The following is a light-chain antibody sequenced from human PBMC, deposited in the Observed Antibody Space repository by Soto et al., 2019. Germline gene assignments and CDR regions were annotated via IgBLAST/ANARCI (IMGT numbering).Light chain of an antibody. CDR1: SGHSSYI. CDR3: ETWDSNTRV. CDR2: LEGSGSY. Sequence: QSVLTQSSSASASLGSSVKLTCTLSSGHSSYIIAWHQQQPGKAPRYLMKLEGSGSYNKGSGVPDRFSGSSSGADRYLTISNLQFXDEANYYCETWDSNTRVFGGGTKL. V-gene: IGLV4-60*02. J-gene: IGLJ2*01.